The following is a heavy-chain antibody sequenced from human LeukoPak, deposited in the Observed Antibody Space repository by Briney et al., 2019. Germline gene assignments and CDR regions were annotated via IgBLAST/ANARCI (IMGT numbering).Heavy chain of an antibody. Sequence: SETLSLTCSVSGGSIISYYWSWIRQPPGKGLEWIGYIYYTGSTNSNPSLKSRVTISVDTSKNQFSLKLTSVTAADTAVYYCARDSPGFFYPWGQGTLVTVSS. CDR3: ARDSPGFFYP. CDR2: IYYTGST. D-gene: IGHD3-3*01. J-gene: IGHJ5*02. V-gene: IGHV4-59*12. CDR1: GGSIISYY.